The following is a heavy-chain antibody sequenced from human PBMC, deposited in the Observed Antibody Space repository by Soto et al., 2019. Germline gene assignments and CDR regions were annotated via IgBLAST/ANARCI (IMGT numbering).Heavy chain of an antibody. Sequence: GGSLRLSCAASGFTFSSYGMHWVRQAPGKGLEWVAVISYDGSNKYYADSVKGRFTISRDNSKNALYLQMNSLRAEDTAVYYCAKPPGDYGDYHIYYWGQGTLVTVSS. D-gene: IGHD4-17*01. CDR1: GFTFSSYG. CDR3: AKPPGDYGDYHIYY. CDR2: ISYDGSNK. V-gene: IGHV3-30*18. J-gene: IGHJ4*02.